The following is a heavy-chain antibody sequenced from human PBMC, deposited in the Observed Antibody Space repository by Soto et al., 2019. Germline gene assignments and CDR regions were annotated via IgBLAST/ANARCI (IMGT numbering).Heavy chain of an antibody. Sequence: QAQLVQSGAEMKKPGASVKVSCKASGYTLSNYGISWVRQAPGQGLEWMGWSSTYNGNTKYAKKFRGRVTMTTDTSTSTAYMELRSLRSDDTAVYYCVRDHHDFSSDYHYYHMDVWGKGTTVTVSS. V-gene: IGHV1-18*01. CDR1: GYTLSNYG. CDR3: VRDHHDFSSDYHYYHMDV. J-gene: IGHJ6*03. D-gene: IGHD3-3*01. CDR2: SSTYNGNT.